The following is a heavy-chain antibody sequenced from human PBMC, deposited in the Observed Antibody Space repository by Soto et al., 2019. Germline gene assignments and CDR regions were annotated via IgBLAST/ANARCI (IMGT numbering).Heavy chain of an antibody. D-gene: IGHD2-2*01. J-gene: IGHJ6*02. V-gene: IGHV4-61*01. CDR1: GGSVSSGSYY. CDR3: ARGREYCSSTSCLYGMDV. Sequence: SETLSLTCTVSGGSVSSGSYYWSWIRQPPGKGLEWIGYIYYSGSTNYNPSLKSRVTISVDTSKNQFSLKLSSVTAADTAVYYCARGREYCSSTSCLYGMDVWGQGSTVTVSS. CDR2: IYYSGST.